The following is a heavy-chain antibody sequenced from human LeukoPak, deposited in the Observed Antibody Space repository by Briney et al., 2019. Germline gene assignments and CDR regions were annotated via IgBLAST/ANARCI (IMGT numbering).Heavy chain of an antibody. CDR3: ARAGSGWYDPPEGY. Sequence: GASVKVSCKASGYTFTSYGISWVRQAPGQGLEWMGWISAYNGNTNYAQKLQGRDTMTTDTSTSTAYMELRSLRSDDTAVYYCARAGSGWYDPPEGYWGQGTLVTVSS. D-gene: IGHD6-19*01. J-gene: IGHJ4*02. V-gene: IGHV1-18*01. CDR1: GYTFTSYG. CDR2: ISAYNGNT.